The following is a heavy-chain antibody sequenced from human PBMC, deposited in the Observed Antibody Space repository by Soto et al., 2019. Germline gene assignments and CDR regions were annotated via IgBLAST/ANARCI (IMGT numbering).Heavy chain of an antibody. D-gene: IGHD3-22*01. CDR1: GFTFSSYA. V-gene: IGHV3-30-3*01. CDR3: ARGLFYYDSSGYLGY. J-gene: IGHJ4*02. Sequence: LRLSCAASGFTFSSYAMHWVRQAPGKGLEWVAFISYDGSNKYYADSVKGRFTISRDNAKNTLYLQMNSLRAEDTAVYYCARGLFYYDSSGYLGYWGQGTLVTVSS. CDR2: ISYDGSNK.